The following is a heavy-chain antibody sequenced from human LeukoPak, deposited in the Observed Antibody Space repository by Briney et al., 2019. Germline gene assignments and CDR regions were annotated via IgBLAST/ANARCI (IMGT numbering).Heavy chain of an antibody. CDR2: IYYSGST. V-gene: IGHV4-28*03. D-gene: IGHD1-26*01. CDR1: GYSISSSNW. J-gene: IGHJ3*02. CDR3: ARAGPTTAVDAFDI. Sequence: KASETLSLTCAVYGYSISSSNWWGWIRQPPGKGLEWIGYIYYSGSTYYNPSLESRVTMSLDTSKNQISLNLSSVTAVDTAVYYCARAGPTTAVDAFDIWGLGTKVTVSS.